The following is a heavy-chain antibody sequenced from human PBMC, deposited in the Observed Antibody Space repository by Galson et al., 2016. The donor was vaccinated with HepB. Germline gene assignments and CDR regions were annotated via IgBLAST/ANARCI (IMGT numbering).Heavy chain of an antibody. CDR1: GFSFSTFG. CDR3: AKDDHLVTSHFCLAV. CDR2: ISNDGSNK. D-gene: IGHD2-21*02. V-gene: IGHV3-30*18. Sequence: SLRLSCAASGFSFSTFGMHWVRQAPGKGLEWVALISNDGSNKYYVDSVKGRFTISRDNFNKTLYLQMSSLRPEDSAVYFCAKDDHLVTSHFCLAVWGQGTTVTVSS. J-gene: IGHJ6*02.